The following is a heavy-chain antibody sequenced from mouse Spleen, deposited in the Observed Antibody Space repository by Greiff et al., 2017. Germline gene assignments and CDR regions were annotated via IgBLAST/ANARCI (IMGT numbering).Heavy chain of an antibody. CDR3: ARERLLQVDFDV. V-gene: IGHV2-9*02. J-gene: IGHJ1*01. CDR2: IWAGGST. D-gene: IGHD3-2*02. CDR1: GFSFTSYG. Sequence: VQLQQSGPGLVAPSQSLSITCTVSGFSFTSYGVHWVRQPPGKGLEWLGVIWAGGSTNYNSALMSRLSISKDNSKSQVFLKMNSLQTDDTAMYYCARERLLQVDFDVWGAGTTVTVSS.